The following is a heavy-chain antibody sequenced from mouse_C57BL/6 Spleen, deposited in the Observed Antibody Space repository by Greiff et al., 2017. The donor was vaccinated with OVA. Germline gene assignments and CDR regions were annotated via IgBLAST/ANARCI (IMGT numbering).Heavy chain of an antibody. CDR2: INPSSGYT. V-gene: IGHV1-4*01. D-gene: IGHD2-3*01. CDR3: ARSGDGYYVGAMDD. CDR1: GYTFTSYT. Sequence: VQLQQSGAELARPGASVKMSCKASGYTFTSYTMHWVKQRPGQGLEWIGYINPSSGYTKYNQKFKDKATLTADKSSSTAYMQLSSLTSEDSAVYYCARSGDGYYVGAMDDWGQGTSVTVSS. J-gene: IGHJ4*01.